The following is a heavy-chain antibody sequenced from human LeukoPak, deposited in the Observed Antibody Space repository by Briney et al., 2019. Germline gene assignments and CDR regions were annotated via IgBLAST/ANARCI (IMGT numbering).Heavy chain of an antibody. D-gene: IGHD3/OR15-3a*01. Sequence: EASVKVSCKASGYTFTSYGISWVRQAPGQGLEWMGWISAYNGNTNYAQKLQGRVTMTTDTSTSTAYMELRSLRSDDTAVCYCARDPLGVPPGDWLFFRGTGDAFDIWGQGTMVTVSS. CDR3: ARDPLGVPPGDWLFFRGTGDAFDI. V-gene: IGHV1-18*01. CDR1: GYTFTSYG. CDR2: ISAYNGNT. J-gene: IGHJ3*02.